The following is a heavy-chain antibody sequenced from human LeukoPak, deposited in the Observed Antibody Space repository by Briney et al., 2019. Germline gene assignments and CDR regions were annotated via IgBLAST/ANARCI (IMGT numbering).Heavy chain of an antibody. CDR2: IYTGGST. CDR3: ATTVISGSDGMDV. CDR1: GFIVSNKY. J-gene: IGHJ6*02. V-gene: IGHV3-53*01. Sequence: PGGSLRLSCAASGFIVSNKYMAWVRQTPGKGLEWVSVIYTGGSTYYADSVKGRFTISRDNPKNTVHLQMNRLRVEDTAVYYCATTVISGSDGMDVWGQGTTVTVSS. D-gene: IGHD4-11*01.